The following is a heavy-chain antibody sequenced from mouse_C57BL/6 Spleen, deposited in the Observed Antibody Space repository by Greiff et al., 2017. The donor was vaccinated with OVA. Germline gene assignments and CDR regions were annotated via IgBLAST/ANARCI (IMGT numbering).Heavy chain of an antibody. CDR3: ARHPYGNYYYAMDY. D-gene: IGHD2-10*02. CDR2: IWSDGST. Sequence: VQVVESGPGLVAPSQSLSITCTVSGFSLTSYGVHWVRQPPGKGLEWLVVIWSDGSTTYNSALKSRLSISKDNSKSQVFLKMNSLQTDDTAMYYCARHPYGNYYYAMDYWGQGTSVTVSS. J-gene: IGHJ4*01. CDR1: GFSLTSYG. V-gene: IGHV2-6-1*01.